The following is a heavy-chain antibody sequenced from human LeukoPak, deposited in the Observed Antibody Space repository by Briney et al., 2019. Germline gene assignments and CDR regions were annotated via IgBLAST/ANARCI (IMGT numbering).Heavy chain of an antibody. CDR3: AASDGEQQLAL. CDR1: GFTFDDYA. Sequence: GGSLRLSCAVSGFTFDDYAMNWVRQAPGKGLEWVSGINWNGGRTGYADSVKGRFTISRDNAKNSLYLQMNSLRAEDTALYYCAASDGEQQLALWGQGTLVTVSS. D-gene: IGHD6-13*01. CDR2: INWNGGRT. V-gene: IGHV3-20*04. J-gene: IGHJ4*02.